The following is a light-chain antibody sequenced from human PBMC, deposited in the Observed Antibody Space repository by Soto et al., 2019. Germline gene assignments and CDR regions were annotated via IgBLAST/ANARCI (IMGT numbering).Light chain of an antibody. V-gene: IGLV9-49*01. J-gene: IGLJ1*01. CDR2: VGTGGIVG. CDR3: GADHGSGSNFVYV. CDR1: SGYSNYK. Sequence: QLVLTQPPSASASLGASVTLTCTLNSGYSNYKVDWYQQRPGKGPRFVMRVGTGGIVGSKGDGIPDRFSVLGSGLTRYLTIKNIQEEDEGDYHCGADHGSGSNFVYVFGTGTKVTVL.